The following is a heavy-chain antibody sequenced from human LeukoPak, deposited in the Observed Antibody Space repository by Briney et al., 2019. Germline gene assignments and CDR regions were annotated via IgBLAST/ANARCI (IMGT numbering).Heavy chain of an antibody. CDR1: GGSISSYY. CDR3: TRGYGDDAFDI. V-gene: IGHV4-59*01. J-gene: IGHJ3*02. D-gene: IGHD4-17*01. Sequence: SETLSLTCTVSGGSISSYYWSWIREPLGEGLEWIGYIYYSVSTNYTPSLKSRVTISVDTSKNQFYLTLSSVTAADTAVYYCTRGYGDDAFDIWGQGTMVTVSS. CDR2: IYYSVST.